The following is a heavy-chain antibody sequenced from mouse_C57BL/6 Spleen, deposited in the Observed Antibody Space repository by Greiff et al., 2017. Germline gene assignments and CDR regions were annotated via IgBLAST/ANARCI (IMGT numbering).Heavy chain of an antibody. V-gene: IGHV1-80*01. CDR2: IYPGDGDT. J-gene: IGHJ4*01. CDR1: GYAFSSYW. Sequence: QVQLKQSGAELVKPGASVKISCKASGYAFSSYWMNWVKQRPGKGLEWIGQIYPGDGDTNYNGKFKGKATLTADKSSSTAYMQLSSLTSEDSAVYFCARGLRSYAMDYWGQGTSVTVSS. D-gene: IGHD1-1*01. CDR3: ARGLRSYAMDY.